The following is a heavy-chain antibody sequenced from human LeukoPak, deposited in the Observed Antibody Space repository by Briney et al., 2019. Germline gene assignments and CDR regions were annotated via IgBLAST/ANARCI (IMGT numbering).Heavy chain of an antibody. J-gene: IGHJ4*02. V-gene: IGHV3-49*03. D-gene: IGHD3-3*01. CDR1: GFNFSNYG. CDR2: LRSTVHGGPA. Sequence: PGGSLRLSCSTFGFNFSNYGVSWFRQAPGQGLEWVGFLRSTVHGGPAEYAASVEGRFIISRDDSKSIAYLQMNSLKTEDTAVYYCTRAGGYDFWTDHWGQGTLVTVSS. CDR3: TRAGGYDFWTDH.